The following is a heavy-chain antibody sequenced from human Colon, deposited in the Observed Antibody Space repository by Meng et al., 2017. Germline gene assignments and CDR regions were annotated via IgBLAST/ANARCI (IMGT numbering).Heavy chain of an antibody. V-gene: IGHV3-21*01. D-gene: IGHD4-17*01. CDR1: GVIFIVYT. CDR2: ISSSSSDI. CDR3: ARGYGDFIDF. J-gene: IGHJ4*02. Sequence: EVQLVDAGGGLVKPWGYLRLSCGAVGVIFIVYTMKWVRQAPGKGLEWLSSISSSSSDIYYADSVKGRFTVSRDNAKNSLFLEMSSLSPEDTAMYYCARGYGDFIDFWGQGTLVTVSS.